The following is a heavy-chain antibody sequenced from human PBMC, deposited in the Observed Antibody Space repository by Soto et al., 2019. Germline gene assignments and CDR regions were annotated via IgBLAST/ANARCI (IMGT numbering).Heavy chain of an antibody. J-gene: IGHJ2*01. CDR2: ISGGGDRT. D-gene: IGHD3-16*01. CDR1: GFTFINHA. V-gene: IGHV3-23*01. Sequence: EVELLESGGGLVQPGGSLRLSCEGSGFTFINHAMNWVRQAPGKGLEWVSGISGGGDRTFDADSVKGRFTISRDNSKNTVNLEMSSLRADDTAVYYGARKVLGSTTRPDWWYFDLWGRGTLVTVSS. CDR3: ARKVLGSTTRPDWWYFDL.